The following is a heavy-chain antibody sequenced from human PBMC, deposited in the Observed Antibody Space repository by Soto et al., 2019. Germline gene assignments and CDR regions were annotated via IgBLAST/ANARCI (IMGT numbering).Heavy chain of an antibody. CDR2: ISSTTNHI. J-gene: IGHJ4*02. Sequence: PGGSLRLSCAASGFTFSSYAMHWVRQAPGKGLEWVSSISSTTNHIYYGDSMKGRFTISRDNAKNSLYLEMNSLRAEDTAVYYCARESEDLTSNFDYWGQGTLVTVSS. CDR3: ARESEDLTSNFDY. V-gene: IGHV3-21*06. CDR1: GFTFSSYA.